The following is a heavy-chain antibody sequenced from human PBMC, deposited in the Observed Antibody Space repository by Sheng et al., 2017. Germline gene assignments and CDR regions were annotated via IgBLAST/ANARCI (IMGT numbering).Heavy chain of an antibody. CDR2: INHSGST. V-gene: IGHV4-34*01. CDR1: GGSFSGYY. Sequence: QVQLQQWGAGLLKPSETLSLTCAVYGGSFSGYYWSWIRQPPGKGLEWIGEINHSGSTNYNPSLKSRVTISVDTSKNQFSLKLSSVTAADTAVYYCARLLILEWFSGSYPWGQGTLVTVSS. J-gene: IGHJ5*02. D-gene: IGHD3-3*01. CDR3: ARLLILEWFSGSYP.